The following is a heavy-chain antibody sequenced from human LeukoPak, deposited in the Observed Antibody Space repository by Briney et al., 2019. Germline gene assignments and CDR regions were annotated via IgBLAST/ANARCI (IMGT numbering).Heavy chain of an antibody. V-gene: IGHV4-34*01. CDR1: GGSFSGYY. CDR3: AGNGDANIDY. D-gene: IGHD4-17*01. J-gene: IGHJ4*02. Sequence: SETLSLTCAVYGGSFSGYYWSWIRQPPGKGLEWIGEIYHSGSTNYNPSLKSRVTISVDTSKNQFSLKLSSVTAADTAVYYCAGNGDANIDYWGQGTLVTVSS. CDR2: IYHSGST.